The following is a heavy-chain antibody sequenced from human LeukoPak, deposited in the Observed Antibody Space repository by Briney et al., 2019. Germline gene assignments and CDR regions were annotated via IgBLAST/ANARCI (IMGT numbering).Heavy chain of an antibody. Sequence: ASVKVSCKASGYTFTSYGISWVRQAPGQGLEWMGRISAYNGNTNYAQKLQGRVTMTTDTSTSTAYMELRSLRSDDTAVYYCARAGGITMVRGALLNDYWGQGTLVTVSS. CDR3: ARAGGITMVRGALLNDY. V-gene: IGHV1-18*01. D-gene: IGHD3-10*01. CDR2: ISAYNGNT. J-gene: IGHJ4*02. CDR1: GYTFTSYG.